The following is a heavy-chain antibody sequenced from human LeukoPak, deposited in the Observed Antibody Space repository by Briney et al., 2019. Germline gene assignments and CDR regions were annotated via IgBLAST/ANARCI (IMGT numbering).Heavy chain of an antibody. D-gene: IGHD3-10*01. CDR2: VKSKSAGETT. CDR1: GLRISNDW. J-gene: IGHJ4*02. CDR3: TLIQGWGSGSYYRDF. V-gene: IGHV3-15*01. Sequence: GGSLRLSCAASGLRISNDWMSWVRQAPGKGLEWVARVKSKSAGETTDYAAPVKGRFTISRDDSKNTLYLQMNSLKTEDTAVNYCTLIQGWGSGSYYRDFWGQGTLVTVSS.